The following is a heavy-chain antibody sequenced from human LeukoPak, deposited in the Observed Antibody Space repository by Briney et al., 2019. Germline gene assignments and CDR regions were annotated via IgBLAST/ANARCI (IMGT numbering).Heavy chain of an antibody. CDR3: ARGVVVPTAIADY. CDR2: IYSGGST. J-gene: IGHJ4*02. Sequence: GGSLRLSCAASGFTFSSYSMNWVRQAPGKGLEWVSVIYSGGSTYYADSVKGRFTISRDNSKNTLYLQMNSLRAEDTAVYYCARGVVVPTAIADYWGQGTLVTVSS. CDR1: GFTFSSYS. D-gene: IGHD2-21*02. V-gene: IGHV3-66*01.